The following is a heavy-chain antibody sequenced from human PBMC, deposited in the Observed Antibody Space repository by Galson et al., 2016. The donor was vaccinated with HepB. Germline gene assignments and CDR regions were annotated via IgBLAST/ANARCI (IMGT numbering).Heavy chain of an antibody. CDR3: TRDRHMAV. CDR1: GYTFTDYW. CDR2: ISLNSGDT. J-gene: IGHJ6*03. V-gene: IGHV1-2*02. Sequence: SVKVSCKASGYTFTDYWMHWVRQAPGQGPEWMGWISLNSGDTNDAQKFQGRVTMTRETSISTAYMELRRLRSDDTAVYYCTRDRHMAVWGKGTTVTVSS.